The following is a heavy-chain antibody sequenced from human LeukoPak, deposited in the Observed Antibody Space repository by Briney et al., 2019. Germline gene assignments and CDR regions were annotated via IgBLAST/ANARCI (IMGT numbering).Heavy chain of an antibody. V-gene: IGHV3-74*01. CDR1: GFSLSSHV. CDR3: AKYMRRWPA. J-gene: IGHJ4*02. CDR2: IIREGTGT. Sequence: GGSLRLSCAASGFSLSSHVMHWVRQAPGKGLVWVSRIIREGTGTDYADSVKGRFTISRDNSKNTLYLQMNSLRAEDTAVYYCAKYMRRWPAWGQGTLVTVSS. D-gene: IGHD4-23*01.